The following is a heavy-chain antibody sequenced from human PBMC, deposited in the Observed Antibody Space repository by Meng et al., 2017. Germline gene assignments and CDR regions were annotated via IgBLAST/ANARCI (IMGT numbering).Heavy chain of an antibody. CDR2: IKSNTDGGTT. D-gene: IGHD3-9*01. V-gene: IGHV3-15*01. J-gene: IGHJ4*02. CDR1: GFYFSNAG. Sequence: EPLGDVGGHLGKPRGAFVFSVVTSGFYFSNAGISWLRQALGKVLDWVGRIKSNTDGGTTEYAATVTGRFSISRDDSKSTLNMSLSGLRTDDTGVYYCTWDDKAVSDYWGQGTLVTVSS. CDR3: TWDDKAVSDY.